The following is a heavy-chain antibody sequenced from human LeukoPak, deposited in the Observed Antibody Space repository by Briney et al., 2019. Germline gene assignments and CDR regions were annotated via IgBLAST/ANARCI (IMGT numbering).Heavy chain of an antibody. J-gene: IGHJ3*02. D-gene: IGHD2-8*01. CDR1: GGSVSSGTYY. CDR2: IYYSGST. V-gene: IGHV4-61*01. CDR3: TRSTNLEAFDI. Sequence: PSETLSFTCTVSGGSVSSGTYYWSWIRQPPGKGLEWIGYIYYSGSTNYNPSLKSRVTVSVDTSKNQCSLKLSSVTTADTAVYYCTRSTNLEAFDIWGQGTMVTVSS.